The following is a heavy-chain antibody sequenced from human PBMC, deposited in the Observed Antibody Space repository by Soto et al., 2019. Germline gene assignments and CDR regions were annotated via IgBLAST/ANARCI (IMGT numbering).Heavy chain of an antibody. V-gene: IGHV1-2*02. Sequence: QVQLVQSGAEVKKPGASVKVSCKASGYTFTGYYMHWVRQAPGQGLEWVGWINPNSGGANYAQKFQGRVTMTRDTSISTAYMELSRLRSDDTAVYYCARVAVAGPRYFDCWGQGTLVTVSS. J-gene: IGHJ4*02. CDR2: INPNSGGA. D-gene: IGHD6-19*01. CDR3: ARVAVAGPRYFDC. CDR1: GYTFTGYY.